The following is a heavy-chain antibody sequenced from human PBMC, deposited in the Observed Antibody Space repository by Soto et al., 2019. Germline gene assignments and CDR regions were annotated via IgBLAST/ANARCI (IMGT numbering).Heavy chain of an antibody. D-gene: IGHD3-22*01. CDR1: GGSISSYY. V-gene: IGHV4-59*01. J-gene: IGHJ4*02. Sequence: PSETLSLTCTVSGGSISSYYWSWIRQPPGKGLEWIGYIYYSGSTNYNPSLKSRVTISVDTSKNQLSLKLSSVTAADTAVYYCARVKIDYYDSSGYLGGFDYWGQGTLVTVSS. CDR3: ARVKIDYYDSSGYLGGFDY. CDR2: IYYSGST.